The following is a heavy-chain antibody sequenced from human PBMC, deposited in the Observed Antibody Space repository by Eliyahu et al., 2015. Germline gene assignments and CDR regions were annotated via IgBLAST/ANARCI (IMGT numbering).Heavy chain of an antibody. CDR3: WLHCSSDICYTEADY. Sequence: QVHLVXSGXGVVQPGRSLXLSXAXSGFTFSDYGVHWVRQAPGKGLEWVAVISYDGNNQFYSDSVNGRFTISRDNSRNTLHLDMHNVRPGDTGVYYCWLHCSSDICYTEADYWGRGTLVTVSS. V-gene: IGHV3-30*03. CDR2: ISYDGNNQ. CDR1: GFTFSDYG. D-gene: IGHD2-2*01. J-gene: IGHJ4*02.